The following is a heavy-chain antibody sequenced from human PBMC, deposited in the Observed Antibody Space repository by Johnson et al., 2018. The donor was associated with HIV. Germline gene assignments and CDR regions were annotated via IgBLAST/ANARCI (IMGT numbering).Heavy chain of an antibody. Sequence: VQLVESGGGLVQPGRSLRLSCAASGFTFYDYAMHWVRQAPGKGLAWVSGISWNSGSIGYADSVKGRFTISRDNAKNSLYLQMNSLRAEDTALYYCANEAVDSGAFDIWGQGTMVTVSS. D-gene: IGHD6-19*01. CDR2: ISWNSGSI. CDR3: ANEAVDSGAFDI. J-gene: IGHJ3*02. V-gene: IGHV3-9*01. CDR1: GFTFYDYA.